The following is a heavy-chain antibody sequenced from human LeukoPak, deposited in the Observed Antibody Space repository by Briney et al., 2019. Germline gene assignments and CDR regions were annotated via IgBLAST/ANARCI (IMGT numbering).Heavy chain of an antibody. Sequence: RGSLRLSCAGSGFTFSTYGMSWVRQAPGKGLEWVSSISGSGDSTYYADSVKGRFTISRDNAKNSLYLQMNSLRAEDTAVYYCAELGITMIGGVWGKGTTVTISS. V-gene: IGHV3-23*01. CDR3: AELGITMIGGV. CDR1: GFTFSTYG. D-gene: IGHD3-10*02. J-gene: IGHJ6*04. CDR2: ISGSGDST.